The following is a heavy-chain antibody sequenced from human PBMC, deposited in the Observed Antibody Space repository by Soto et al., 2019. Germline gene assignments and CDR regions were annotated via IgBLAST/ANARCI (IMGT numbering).Heavy chain of an antibody. J-gene: IGHJ3*02. D-gene: IGHD3-9*01. V-gene: IGHV3-53*03. Sequence: PGGSLRLSCAASGFTVSSNFMSWVRQAPGKGLEWVSVTYSGSPTYYADSVKGRFTISRDNAQKSLYLQMNSLRVEDTAVYYCARGFYDILTNADAFDIWGQGTMVTVSS. CDR3: ARGFYDILTNADAFDI. CDR2: TYSGSPT. CDR1: GFTVSSNF.